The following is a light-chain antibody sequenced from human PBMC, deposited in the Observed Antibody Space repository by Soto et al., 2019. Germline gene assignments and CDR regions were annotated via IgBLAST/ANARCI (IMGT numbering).Light chain of an antibody. CDR3: QQYGSSPRIT. CDR1: QSVSSNY. J-gene: IGKJ3*01. V-gene: IGKV3-20*01. Sequence: EIVLTQSPGTLSLSPGERATLSCRASQSVSSNYLAWYQQKPGQAPRLLIYGASSRATGIPDRFSGSGSGTDFTLTISRLEPEDFAVYYCQQYGSSPRITFGHGTKLDIK. CDR2: GAS.